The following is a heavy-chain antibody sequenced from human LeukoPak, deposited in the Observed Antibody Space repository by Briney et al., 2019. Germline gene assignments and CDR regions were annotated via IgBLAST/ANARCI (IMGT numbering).Heavy chain of an antibody. V-gene: IGHV3-20*04. Sequence: PGASLRLSCAAAGFTFDDYGMSWVRQAPGQGLEWVSGINWNGGSTGYADSVKGRFTISRDNAKNSLYLQMNSLRAEDTALYYCARDPLPRYYYMDVGGKGTTVTVS. J-gene: IGHJ6*03. CDR2: INWNGGST. CDR1: GFTFDDYG. CDR3: ARDPLPRYYYMDV.